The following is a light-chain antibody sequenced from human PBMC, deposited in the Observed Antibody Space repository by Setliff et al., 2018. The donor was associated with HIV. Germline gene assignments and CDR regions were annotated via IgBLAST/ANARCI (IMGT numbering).Light chain of an antibody. CDR3: SSYTSSSTPVV. CDR1: SSDVGTYDY. J-gene: IGLJ2*01. V-gene: IGLV2-14*01. Sequence: QSVLTQPASVSGSPGQSITISCTGTSSDVGTYDYVSWYQQHPGKAPKLMIFEVSNRPSGVSYRFSGSKSGNTASLTISGLQAEDEADYYGSSYTSSSTPVVVGGGTKVTVL. CDR2: EVS.